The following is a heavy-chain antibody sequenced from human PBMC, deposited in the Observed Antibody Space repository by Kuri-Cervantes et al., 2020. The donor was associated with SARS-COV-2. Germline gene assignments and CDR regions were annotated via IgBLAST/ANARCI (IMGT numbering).Heavy chain of an antibody. D-gene: IGHD4-23*01. CDR2: MNPNSGNT. V-gene: IGHV1-8*03. Sequence: ASVKVSCKASGYTFTRYDINWVRQATGQGLEWMGWMNPNSGNTGYAQKFQGRVTITRNTSISTAYMELSSLRSEDTAVYYCARATVVNWFDPWGQGTLVTVSS. J-gene: IGHJ5*02. CDR1: GYTFTRYD. CDR3: ARATVVNWFDP.